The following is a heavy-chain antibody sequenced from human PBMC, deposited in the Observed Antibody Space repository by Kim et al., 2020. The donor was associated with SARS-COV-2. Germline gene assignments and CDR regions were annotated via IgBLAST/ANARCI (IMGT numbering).Heavy chain of an antibody. CDR3: ARDLGPESSGLFDY. D-gene: IGHD6-19*01. Sequence: AESGKGRFTIYRDNSKNTLYMKRNSLRAEDTAVYYCARDLGPESSGLFDYWGQGTLVTVSS. J-gene: IGHJ4*02. V-gene: IGHV3-30*07.